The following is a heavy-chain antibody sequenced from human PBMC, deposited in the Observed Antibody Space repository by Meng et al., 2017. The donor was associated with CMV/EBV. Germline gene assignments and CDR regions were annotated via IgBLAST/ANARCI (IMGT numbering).Heavy chain of an antibody. CDR3: ARDLMNCSSTSCANWFDP. CDR2: IYTSGST. J-gene: IGHJ5*02. CDR1: GGSYSSYY. D-gene: IGHD2-2*01. V-gene: IGHV4-4*07. Sequence: QGSTPGLVTPSETLSLTCTVSGGSYSSYYGSWIRQPAGKGLEWMGRIYTSGSTNYNPSLKSRVTMSVDTSKNQFSLKLSSVTAADTAVYYCARDLMNCSSTSCANWFDPWGQGTLVTVSS.